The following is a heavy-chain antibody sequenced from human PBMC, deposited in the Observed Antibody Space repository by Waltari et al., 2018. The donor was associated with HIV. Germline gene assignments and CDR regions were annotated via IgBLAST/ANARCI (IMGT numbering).Heavy chain of an antibody. Sequence: EVRLVESGGGLVQPGGALRRSWAASESTFSSYGMRGVRQVPGKGLECSVGMSTDGNSLRSAGSVNCRFTISSDNTKNTLYLQMNSLSVEDTAVYYCARGSGYYYFDYWGQGTRVTVSS. CDR2: MSTDGNSL. D-gene: IGHD3-22*01. J-gene: IGHJ4*02. CDR3: ARGSGYYYFDY. V-gene: IGHV3-74*01. CDR1: ESTFSSYG.